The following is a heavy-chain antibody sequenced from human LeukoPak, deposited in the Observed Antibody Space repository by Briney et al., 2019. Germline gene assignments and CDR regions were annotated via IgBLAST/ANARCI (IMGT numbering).Heavy chain of an antibody. CDR3: ARDLNSDGSGGGFDP. CDR2: MYYSGST. J-gene: IGHJ5*02. CDR1: GGSISSGGYY. D-gene: IGHD3-10*01. V-gene: IGHV4-31*03. Sequence: PSQTLSLTCTVSGGSISSGGYYWSWLRQHPGKGLEWIGYMYYSGSTYYNPSLKSRVTISVDTSKNQFSLKLSSVTAADTAVYYYARDLNSDGSGGGFDPWGQGTLVTVSS.